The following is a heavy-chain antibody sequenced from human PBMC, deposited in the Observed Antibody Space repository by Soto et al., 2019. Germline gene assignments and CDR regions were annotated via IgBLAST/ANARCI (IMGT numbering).Heavy chain of an antibody. CDR2: ISYDGSNK. CDR3: AKKDSDYYDSSGYSDGMDV. Sequence: VGSLRLSCAASGFTFSSYGMHWVRQAPGKGLEWVAVISYDGSNKYYADSVKGRFTISRDKSKNTLYLQMNSLRAEDTAVYYCAKKDSDYYDSSGYSDGMDVWGQGTTVTVSS. V-gene: IGHV3-30*18. J-gene: IGHJ6*02. D-gene: IGHD3-22*01. CDR1: GFTFSSYG.